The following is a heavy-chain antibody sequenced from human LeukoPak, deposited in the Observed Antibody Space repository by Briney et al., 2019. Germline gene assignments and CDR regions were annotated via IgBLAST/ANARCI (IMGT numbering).Heavy chain of an antibody. Sequence: GGSLRLSFAASGFTFSNHAMTWVRQAPGKGLEWVSGISGSGDSTYYADSVKGRFTISRDNFKNTLYLQMNSLRAEDTAVYYCAKEAYYDGTGYFDFWGQGTLVTVPS. CDR2: ISGSGDST. CDR1: GFTFSNHA. J-gene: IGHJ4*02. D-gene: IGHD3-22*01. CDR3: AKEAYYDGTGYFDF. V-gene: IGHV3-23*01.